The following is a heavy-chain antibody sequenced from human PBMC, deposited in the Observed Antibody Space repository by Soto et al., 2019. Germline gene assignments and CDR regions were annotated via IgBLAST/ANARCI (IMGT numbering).Heavy chain of an antibody. V-gene: IGHV3-30-3*01. CDR2: ISYEGSNK. J-gene: IGHJ4*02. D-gene: IGHD3-22*01. Sequence: QVQLVESVGGVVQPVRSLRLSCAASGFTFSSYAMHWVRQAPGKGQEWVAVISYEGSNKYYADSVKGRFTISRDNSKNTLYLHINSLRAEDTSVYYCARRSGYYDSSGYFEYWSQGTLVTVSS. CDR3: ARRSGYYDSSGYFEY. CDR1: GFTFSSYA.